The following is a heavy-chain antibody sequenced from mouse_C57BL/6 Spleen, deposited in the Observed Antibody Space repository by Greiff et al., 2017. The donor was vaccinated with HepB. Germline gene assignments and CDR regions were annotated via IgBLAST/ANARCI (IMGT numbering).Heavy chain of an antibody. CDR1: GYTFPDYH. CDR2: IYPGSGNT. CDR3: AKIYYYGSSDY. J-gene: IGHJ2*01. V-gene: IGHV1-84*01. Sequence: QPQQSGPEPVKPGALVKIFCKAFGYTFPDYHINRVKQRPGQGLEWIGWIYPGSGNTKYNEKFKGKATLTVDTATSTAYMQLSSLTSEDSAVYFCAKIYYYGSSDYWGQGTTLTVSS. D-gene: IGHD1-1*01.